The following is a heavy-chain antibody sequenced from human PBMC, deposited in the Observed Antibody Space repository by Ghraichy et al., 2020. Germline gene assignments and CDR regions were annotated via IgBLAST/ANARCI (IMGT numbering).Heavy chain of an antibody. CDR2: IKEDGSEK. J-gene: IGHJ4*02. CDR1: GFTFSIYW. V-gene: IGHV3-7*03. D-gene: IGHD1-1*01. CDR3: AREGPGPTVDY. Sequence: SLRLSCAPSGFTFSIYWMTWVRQAPGKGLEWVANIKEDGSEKYYVDSVKGRFTISRDNAKNSLYLQMNSLRAEDTAVYYCAREGPGPTVDYWGQGILVTVSS.